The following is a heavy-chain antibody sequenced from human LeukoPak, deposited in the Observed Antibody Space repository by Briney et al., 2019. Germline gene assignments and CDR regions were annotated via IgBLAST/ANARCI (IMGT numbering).Heavy chain of an antibody. Sequence: PGGSLRLSCAASGFTFSSYSMNWVRQAPGKGLEWVSSISSSSSYIYYADSVKGRFTISRDNAKNSLYLQMNSLRAEDTAVYYCARDPGIVVVPGLRPNWFDPWGQGTLVTVSS. CDR3: ARDPGIVVVPGLRPNWFDP. CDR2: ISSSSSYI. J-gene: IGHJ5*02. CDR1: GFTFSSYS. D-gene: IGHD2-2*01. V-gene: IGHV3-21*01.